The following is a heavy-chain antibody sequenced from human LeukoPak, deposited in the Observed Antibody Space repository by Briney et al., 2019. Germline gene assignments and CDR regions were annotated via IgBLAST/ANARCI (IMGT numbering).Heavy chain of an antibody. CDR3: ARLYSSGWYYFDY. V-gene: IGHV3-53*01. D-gene: IGHD6-19*01. CDR2: IYSGGST. CDR1: GFTVSSNY. Sequence: GGSLRLSCAASGFTVSSNYMSWVRQAPGKGLEWVSVIYSGGSTYYADSVKGRFTISRDNSKNTLYLQMNSLRAEDTAVYYCARLYSSGWYYFDYWGQGTLVTVSS. J-gene: IGHJ4*02.